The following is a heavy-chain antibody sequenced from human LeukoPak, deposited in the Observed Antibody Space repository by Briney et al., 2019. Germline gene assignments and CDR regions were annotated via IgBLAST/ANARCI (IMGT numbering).Heavy chain of an antibody. CDR2: ISAYNGNT. D-gene: IGHD6-19*01. CDR3: ARGLQENLAWLTAFSAFDI. CDR1: GYTFTSYG. J-gene: IGHJ3*02. Sequence: ASVKVSCKTSGYTFTSYGISWVRQAPGQGLEWMGWISAYNGNTNYAQKVQGRVTMTTDTSTSTAYMELGSLRSDDTAVYYCARGLQENLAWLTAFSAFDIWGQGTMVTVPS. V-gene: IGHV1-18*01.